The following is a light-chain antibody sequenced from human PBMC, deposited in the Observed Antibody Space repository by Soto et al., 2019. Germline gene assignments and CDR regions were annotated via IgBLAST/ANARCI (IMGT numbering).Light chain of an antibody. V-gene: IGLV1-40*01. CDR2: GNV. CDR3: QSYDSSLSGYV. CDR1: SSNIGAGFD. Sequence: QSVLTQPPSVSGAPGQRVTISCTGSSSNIGAGFDVHWYQQLPGTAPKLLIYGNVDRPSGVPDRFSGSKSGTSASLAITGLQAEDEADYYCQSYDSSLSGYVLGPGTTHTVL. J-gene: IGLJ1*01.